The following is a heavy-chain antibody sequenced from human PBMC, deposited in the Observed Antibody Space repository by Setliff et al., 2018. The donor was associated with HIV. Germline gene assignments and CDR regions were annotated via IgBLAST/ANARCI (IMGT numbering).Heavy chain of an antibody. Sequence: PSETLSLTCAVSGGSISSNKWWSWVRQPPGKGLEWIGEIYHSGSTKYNPSLKSRVTISVDKSKNQFSLNLTSVTAADTAVYYCASGWVRQSRTFGGVSVLPPFDYWGQGTLVTVSS. V-gene: IGHV4-4*02. J-gene: IGHJ4*02. CDR1: GGSISSNKW. CDR2: IYHSGST. CDR3: ASGWVRQSRTFGGVSVLPPFDY. D-gene: IGHD3-16*02.